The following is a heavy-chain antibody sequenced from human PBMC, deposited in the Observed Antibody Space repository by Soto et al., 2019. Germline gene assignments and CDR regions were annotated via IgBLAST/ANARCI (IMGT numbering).Heavy chain of an antibody. Sequence: QVQLQEAGPGLVRPSQTLSLTCTVAGGSMSENDYYWSWLRQSPGQGLQWIGYIYDTWTTSHSPSLKSPVTMSADTSRNQFSLKLTSVTAADTALYFCARGIVRGGFDIWGQATLVTVS. D-gene: IGHD3-10*02. CDR1: GGSMSENDYY. V-gene: IGHV4-30-4*01. CDR3: ARGIVRGGFDI. CDR2: IYDTWTT. J-gene: IGHJ3*02.